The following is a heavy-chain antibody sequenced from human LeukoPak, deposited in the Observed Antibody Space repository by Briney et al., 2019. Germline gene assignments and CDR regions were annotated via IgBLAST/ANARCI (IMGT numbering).Heavy chain of an antibody. V-gene: IGHV4-39*01. CDR2: IYYSGIT. J-gene: IGHJ4*02. D-gene: IGHD6-19*01. CDR3: ARRTAVAGYLFDY. Sequence: SETLSLTCTVSGGSISSSSYYWGWIRQPPGKVLEWIGNIYYSGITYYNPSLKSRVTISVDTSKNQFSLKVSSVTAADTAVYYCARRTAVAGYLFDYWGQGTLVTVSS. CDR1: GGSISSSSYY.